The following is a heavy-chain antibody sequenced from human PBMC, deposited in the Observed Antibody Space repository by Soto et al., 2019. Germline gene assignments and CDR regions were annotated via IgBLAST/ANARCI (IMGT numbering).Heavy chain of an antibody. D-gene: IGHD6-19*01. CDR3: ARDLVGAVAGTSHYYGMDV. CDR2: ISAYNGNT. Sequence: ASVKVSCKASGYTFTSYGISWVRQAPGQGLEWMGWISAYNGNTNYAQKLQGRVTITTDKSTSTAYMELSSLRSDDTAVYYCARDLVGAVAGTSHYYGMDVWGQGTTVTVSS. J-gene: IGHJ6*02. V-gene: IGHV1-18*01. CDR1: GYTFTSYG.